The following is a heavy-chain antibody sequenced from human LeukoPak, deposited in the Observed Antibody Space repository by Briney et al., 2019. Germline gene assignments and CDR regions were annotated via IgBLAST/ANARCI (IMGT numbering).Heavy chain of an antibody. CDR1: GFTFSSYA. Sequence: PGGSLRLSCAASGFTFSSYAMSWVRQAPGKGLEWVSAISGSGGSTYYADSVKGRFTISRDNSKNTLYLQMNSLRAEDTAVYYCAKDLGDYGGNYDAFDIWGQGTMVTVSS. V-gene: IGHV3-23*01. D-gene: IGHD4-23*01. CDR3: AKDLGDYGGNYDAFDI. CDR2: ISGSGGST. J-gene: IGHJ3*02.